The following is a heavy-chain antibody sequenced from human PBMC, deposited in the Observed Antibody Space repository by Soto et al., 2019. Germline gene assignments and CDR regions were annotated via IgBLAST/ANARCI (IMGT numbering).Heavy chain of an antibody. CDR2: IYYSGST. V-gene: IGHV4-31*03. CDR1: GGSISSGGYY. Sequence: SETLSLTCTVSGGSISSGGYYWSWIRQHPGKGLEWIGYIYYSGSTYYNPSLKSRVTISVDTSKNQFSLKLSSVTAADTAVYYCARASPXYDSSGYYSPNYYGMDVWGPGTTVTVSS. J-gene: IGHJ6*02. CDR3: ARASPXYDSSGYYSPNYYGMDV. D-gene: IGHD3-22*01.